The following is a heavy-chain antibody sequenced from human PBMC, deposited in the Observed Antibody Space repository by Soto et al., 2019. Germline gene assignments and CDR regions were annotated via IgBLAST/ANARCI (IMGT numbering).Heavy chain of an antibody. CDR2: IIPIFGTA. CDR3: ARDSDDILTDYSPWSVACFDP. Sequence: GASVKVSCKASGGTFSSYAISWVRQAPGQGLEWMGGIIPIFGTANYAQKFQGRVTMTTDTSTSTAYMELRSLRSDDTAVYYCARDSDDILTDYSPWSVACFDPWGQGTLVTVSS. J-gene: IGHJ5*02. D-gene: IGHD3-9*01. V-gene: IGHV1-69*05. CDR1: GGTFSSYA.